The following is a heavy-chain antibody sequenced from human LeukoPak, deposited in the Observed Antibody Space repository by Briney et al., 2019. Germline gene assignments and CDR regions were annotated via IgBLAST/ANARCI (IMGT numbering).Heavy chain of an antibody. Sequence: GGSLRLSCAASGFTFSTYAMKWVRQAPGKGLEWVAAISGYDGTTYYADSVKGRFAISRDISKNTLYLQMNSLRADDTAVYYCAKGGPYYDTSLGWFDSWGQGTPVTVSS. V-gene: IGHV3-23*01. J-gene: IGHJ5*01. D-gene: IGHD3-22*01. CDR2: ISGYDGTT. CDR3: AKGGPYYDTSLGWFDS. CDR1: GFTFSTYA.